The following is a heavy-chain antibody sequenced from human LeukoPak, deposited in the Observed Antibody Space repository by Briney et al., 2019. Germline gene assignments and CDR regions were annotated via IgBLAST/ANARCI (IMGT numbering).Heavy chain of an antibody. CDR1: GFTFSSYG. CDR2: ISYDGSNK. Sequence: GGSLRLSCAASGFTFSSYGMHWVRQAPGKGLEWVAVISYDGSNKYYADSVKGRFTISRDNSKNTLYLQMNSLGAEDTAVYYCAKTRPYSSGWYTSVRYYYYGMDVWGQGTTVTVSS. V-gene: IGHV3-30*18. CDR3: AKTRPYSSGWYTSVRYYYYGMDV. D-gene: IGHD6-19*01. J-gene: IGHJ6*02.